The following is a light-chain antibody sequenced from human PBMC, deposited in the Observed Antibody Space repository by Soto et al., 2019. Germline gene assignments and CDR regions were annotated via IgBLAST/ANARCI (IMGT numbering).Light chain of an antibody. CDR3: QSYDSSLSEVV. CDR2: GNN. Sequence: QSALTQPPSVSGAPGQRVTVSCTGSSSNIGAGYDVHWYQQLPGTTPKLLIYGNNNRPSGVPDRFSGSKSGTSASLAITGLQAEDEADYYCQSYDSSLSEVVFGGGTKLTVL. J-gene: IGLJ2*01. V-gene: IGLV1-40*01. CDR1: SSNIGAGYD.